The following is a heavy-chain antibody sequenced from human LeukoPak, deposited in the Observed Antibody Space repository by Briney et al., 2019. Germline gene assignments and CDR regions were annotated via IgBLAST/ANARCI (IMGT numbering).Heavy chain of an antibody. CDR3: ARDTHDYPYYMDV. CDR2: IYYSGSA. V-gene: IGHV4-59*12. CDR1: GGSISSYY. J-gene: IGHJ6*03. Sequence: SETLSLTCTVSGGSISSYYWSWIRQPPGKGLEWIGYIYYSGSANYNPSLKSRVTISVDTSKNQFSLKLSSVTAADTAVYYCARDTHDYPYYMDVWGKETTVTVSS.